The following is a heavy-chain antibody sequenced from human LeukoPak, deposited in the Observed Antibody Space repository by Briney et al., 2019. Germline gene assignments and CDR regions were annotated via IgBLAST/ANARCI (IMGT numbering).Heavy chain of an antibody. CDR3: ARVGPGRPY. CDR1: GGSISSYY. J-gene: IGHJ4*02. Sequence: SETLSLTCTVSGGSISSYYRSWIRQPPGKGLEWIGYIYYSGSTNYNPSLKSRVTISVDTSKNQFSLKLSSVTAADTAVYYCARVGPGRPYWGQGTLVTVSS. CDR2: IYYSGST. D-gene: IGHD3-10*01. V-gene: IGHV4-59*01.